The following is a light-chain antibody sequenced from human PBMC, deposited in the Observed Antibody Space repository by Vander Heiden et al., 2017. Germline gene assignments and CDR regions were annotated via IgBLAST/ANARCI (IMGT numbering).Light chain of an antibody. CDR1: QDIGSS. Sequence: DIHMTQSTSSLSASEGDRVTITCQASQDIGSSLNWYQQKSGKPSKLVIFDASNLELGVPSRFSGSRSGTDFTLTITSVQPEDIATYYCQQYHDLPITFGQGTRLDNK. CDR2: DAS. CDR3: QQYHDLPIT. V-gene: IGKV1-33*01. J-gene: IGKJ5*01.